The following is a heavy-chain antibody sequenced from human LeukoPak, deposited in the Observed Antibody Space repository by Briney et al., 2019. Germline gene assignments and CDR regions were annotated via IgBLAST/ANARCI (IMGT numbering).Heavy chain of an antibody. CDR3: ARRGGHITMVRGVIIDGGYYMDV. CDR2: MNPNSGNT. Sequence: SVKVSCKASGYTFTNYDINWVRQATGQGLEWMGWMNPNSGNTGYAQKFQGRVTITRNTSISTAYMELSSLRSEDTAVYYCARRGGHITMVRGVIIDGGYYMDVWGKGTTVTVSS. CDR1: GYTFTNYD. D-gene: IGHD3-10*01. V-gene: IGHV1-8*03. J-gene: IGHJ6*03.